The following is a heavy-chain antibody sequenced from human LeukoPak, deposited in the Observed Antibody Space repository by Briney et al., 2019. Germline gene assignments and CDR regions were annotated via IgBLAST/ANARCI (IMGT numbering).Heavy chain of an antibody. CDR2: INHSGST. CDR1: GGSFSGYY. D-gene: IGHD3-3*01. CDR3: ARSTWYYDFWSGHPRWFDP. V-gene: IGHV4-34*01. J-gene: IGHJ5*02. Sequence: SEALSLTCAVYGGSFSGYYWSWIRQPPGKGLEWIGEINHSGSTNYNPSLKSRVTISVDTSKNQFSLKLSSVTAADTAVYYCARSTWYYDFWSGHPRWFDPWGQGTLVTVSS.